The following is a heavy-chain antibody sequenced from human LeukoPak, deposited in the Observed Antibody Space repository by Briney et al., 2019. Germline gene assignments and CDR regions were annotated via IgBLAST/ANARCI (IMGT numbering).Heavy chain of an antibody. V-gene: IGHV3-23*01. D-gene: IGHD2-2*01. J-gene: IGHJ4*02. CDR3: AKFSLSIVVVPAADYFDY. CDR1: GFTFSSYG. Sequence: GSLRLSCAASGFTFSSYGMSWVRQAAGEGLERVSAISGSGGSTYYADSVKGRFTISRDNSKNTLYLQMNSLRAEDTAVYYCAKFSLSIVVVPAADYFDYWGQGILVTVSS. CDR2: ISGSGGST.